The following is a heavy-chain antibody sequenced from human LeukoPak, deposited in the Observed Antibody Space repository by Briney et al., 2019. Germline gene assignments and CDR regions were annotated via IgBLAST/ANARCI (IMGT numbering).Heavy chain of an antibody. CDR3: ARDPVRSPFDY. Sequence: GGSLRLSCAASGFTFSSHSMNWVRQAPGKGLEWVSYISSSSSTIYYADSVKGRFTISRDNAKNTLYLQMNSLRAEDTAVYYCARDPVRSPFDYWGQGTLVTVSS. CDR1: GFTFSSHS. J-gene: IGHJ4*02. CDR2: ISSSSSTI. D-gene: IGHD3-3*01. V-gene: IGHV3-48*01.